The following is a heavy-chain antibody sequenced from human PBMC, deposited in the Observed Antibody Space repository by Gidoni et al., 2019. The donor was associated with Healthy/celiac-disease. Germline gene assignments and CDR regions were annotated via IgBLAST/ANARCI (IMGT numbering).Heavy chain of an antibody. D-gene: IGHD2-2*01. V-gene: IGHV3-21*01. CDR1: GFTFSSYS. Sequence: EVQLVESGGGLVKPGGSLRLSCAASGFTFSSYSVNWVRKAPGKGLGWVSSISSSRSYIYYADSVKGRFTISRDNAKNSLYLQMNSLRAEDTAVYYCARGGASWDIVVVPAARATYYFDYWGQGTLVTVSS. CDR3: ARGGASWDIVVVPAARATYYFDY. CDR2: ISSSRSYI. J-gene: IGHJ4*02.